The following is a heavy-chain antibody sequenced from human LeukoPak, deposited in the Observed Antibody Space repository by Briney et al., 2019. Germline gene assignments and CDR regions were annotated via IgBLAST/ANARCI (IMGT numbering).Heavy chain of an antibody. V-gene: IGHV3-7*01. Sequence: GGSLRLSCAASGFTFNNYWMSWVRQAPGKGLEWVANIKQDGSEEHFVDSLKGRFTISRDNAKSALYLQMNSLRAEDTAIYRCARIQIEIDRSGYRPPDYWGQGTLVTVSS. CDR2: IKQDGSEE. J-gene: IGHJ4*02. CDR1: GFTFNNYW. CDR3: ARIQIEIDRSGYRPPDY. D-gene: IGHD3-22*01.